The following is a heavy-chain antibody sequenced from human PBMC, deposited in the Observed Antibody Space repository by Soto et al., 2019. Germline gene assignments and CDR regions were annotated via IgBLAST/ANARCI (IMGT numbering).Heavy chain of an antibody. Sequence: QVQLQESGPGLVKPSETLSLTCTVSGGSISSYYWSWIRQPPGKGLEWIGYIYYSGITNYNPSLKSRVTISVDTSENQFALKLRSVTAADTAVYYCARYKSNYYYGMDVWGQGTTVTVSS. CDR3: ARYKSNYYYGMDV. D-gene: IGHD1-20*01. CDR2: IYYSGIT. CDR1: GGSISSYY. J-gene: IGHJ6*02. V-gene: IGHV4-59*01.